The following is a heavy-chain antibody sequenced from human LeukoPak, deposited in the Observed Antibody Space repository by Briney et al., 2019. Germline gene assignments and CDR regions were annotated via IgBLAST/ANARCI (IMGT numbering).Heavy chain of an antibody. D-gene: IGHD1-26*01. CDR2: IYYSGTT. CDR1: GGSISSGGNF. Sequence: PSETLSLTCTVSGGSISSGGNFWSWIRQRPGKGLEWIGFIYYSGTTYSNPSLKSRVAISADPSKNEFSLKLNSLTAADTAVYYCARGGSGSYYSVYYAVDVWGQGTTVTVS. V-gene: IGHV4-31*03. J-gene: IGHJ6*02. CDR3: ARGGSGSYYSVYYAVDV.